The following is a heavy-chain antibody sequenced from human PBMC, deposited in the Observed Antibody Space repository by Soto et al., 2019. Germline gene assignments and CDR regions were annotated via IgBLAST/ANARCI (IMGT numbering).Heavy chain of an antibody. CDR3: ARRYCSSTSCYLDY. V-gene: IGHV3-33*03. CDR1: GFTFSSYG. D-gene: IGHD2-2*01. CDR2: IWYDGSNK. Sequence: PGGSLRLSCAASGFTFSSYGMHWVRQAPGKGLEWVAVIWYDGSNKYYADSVKARLTISKDTSKNQVVLTMTNMDPVDTATYYCARRYCSSTSCYLDYWGQGTLVTVSS. J-gene: IGHJ4*02.